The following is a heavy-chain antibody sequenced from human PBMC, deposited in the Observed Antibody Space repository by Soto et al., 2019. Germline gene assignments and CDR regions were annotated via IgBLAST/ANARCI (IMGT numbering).Heavy chain of an antibody. CDR2: IWYDGSNK. CDR3: ARAHYYDSSGYYHLDY. J-gene: IGHJ4*02. D-gene: IGHD3-22*01. CDR1: GFTFSSNG. Sequence: PGGSLRLSCTASGFTFSSNGMHWVRQAPGKGLEWVAVIWYDGSNKYYADSVKGRFTISRDNSKNTLYLQMNSLRAEDTAVYYCARAHYYDSSGYYHLDYGGQGTLVTSPQ. V-gene: IGHV3-33*01.